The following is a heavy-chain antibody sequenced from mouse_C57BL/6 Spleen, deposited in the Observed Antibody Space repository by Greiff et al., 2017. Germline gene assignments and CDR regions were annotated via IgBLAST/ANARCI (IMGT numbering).Heavy chain of an antibody. CDR3: TRCGSIYDCSFDV. D-gene: IGHD1-1*01. CDR1: GYTFTDYE. Sequence: QVQLQQSGAELVRPGASVTLSCKASGYTFTDYEMHWVKQTPVHGLEWIGAIDPETGGTAYNQKFKGKAILTADKSSSTAYMELRSLTSEDSAVYYCTRCGSIYDCSFDVWGTGTTVTVSS. J-gene: IGHJ1*03. CDR2: IDPETGGT. V-gene: IGHV1-15*01.